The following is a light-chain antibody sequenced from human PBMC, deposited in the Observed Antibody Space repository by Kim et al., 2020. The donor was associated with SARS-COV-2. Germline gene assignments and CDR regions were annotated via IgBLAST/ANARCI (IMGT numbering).Light chain of an antibody. CDR3: QQYGSSPGT. J-gene: IGKJ4*01. CDR2: GAS. CDR1: QSVSSNY. Sequence: EIVLTKSPGTLSLSPGEGDTLYCRASQSVSSNYFAWYQQKPGQAPRLLIYGASNRATGIPDRFSGGGSGTDFTLTINRVEPEDFAVYYCQQYGSSPGTFGGGTKVDIK. V-gene: IGKV3-20*01.